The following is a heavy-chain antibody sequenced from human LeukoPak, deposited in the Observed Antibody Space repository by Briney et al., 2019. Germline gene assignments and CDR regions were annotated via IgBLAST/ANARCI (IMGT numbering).Heavy chain of an antibody. CDR1: GFTFSSYA. Sequence: GGSLRLSCAASGFTFSSYAMHWVRQAPGKGLEWVAVIPYDGSNKYYADSVKGRFTISRDNSKNTLYLQMNSLRAEDTAVYYCARGGYYHNWGQGTLVTVSS. J-gene: IGHJ4*02. CDR2: IPYDGSNK. CDR3: ARGGYYHN. V-gene: IGHV3-30-3*01. D-gene: IGHD3-9*01.